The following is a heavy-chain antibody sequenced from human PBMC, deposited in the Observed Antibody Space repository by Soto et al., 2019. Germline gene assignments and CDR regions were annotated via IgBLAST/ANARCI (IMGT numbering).Heavy chain of an antibody. D-gene: IGHD3-22*01. CDR1: GFTFSDYY. Sequence: GGSLRLSCGASGFTFSDYYMSWIRQTPGKGLEWVSYMSDSGTTIYYADSVKGRFTISRDNTKNSLYLQMNSLRAEDTAMYYCARIDDRSGSGYFDYWGQGTLVTVSS. V-gene: IGHV3-11*01. J-gene: IGHJ4*02. CDR2: MSDSGTTI. CDR3: ARIDDRSGSGYFDY.